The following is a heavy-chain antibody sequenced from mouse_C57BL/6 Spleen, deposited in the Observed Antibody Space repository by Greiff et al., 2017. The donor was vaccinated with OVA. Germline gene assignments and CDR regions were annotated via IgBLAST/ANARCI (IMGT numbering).Heavy chain of an antibody. CDR1: GYAFSSYW. CDR3: ARQGTTVVAYYFDY. Sequence: VQLKESGAELVKPGASVKISCKASGYAFSSYWMNWVKQRPGKGLEWIGQIYPGDGDTNYNGKFKGKATLTADKSSSTAYMQLSSLTSEDSAVYFCARQGTTVVAYYFDYWGQGTTLTVSA. J-gene: IGHJ2*01. V-gene: IGHV1-80*01. CDR2: IYPGDGDT. D-gene: IGHD1-1*01.